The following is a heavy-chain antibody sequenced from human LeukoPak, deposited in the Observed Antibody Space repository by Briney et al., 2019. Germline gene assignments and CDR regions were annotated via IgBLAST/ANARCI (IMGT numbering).Heavy chain of an antibody. CDR2: IYYGGST. CDR1: GGSISSYY. V-gene: IGHV4-59*01. J-gene: IGHJ6*04. CDR3: ARDTSV. Sequence: SETLSLTCTVSGGSISSYYWSWIRQPPGKGLEWIGYIYYGGSTNYNPSLKSRVTISVDTSKNQFSLKLSSVTAADTAVYYCARDTSVWGKGTTVTVSS.